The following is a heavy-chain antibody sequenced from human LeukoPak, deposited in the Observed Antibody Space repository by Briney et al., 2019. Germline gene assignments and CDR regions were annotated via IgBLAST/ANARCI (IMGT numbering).Heavy chain of an antibody. Sequence: GASVKVSCKASGYAFTSYGISWVRQAPGQGLEWMGWISAYNGNANYAQKLQGRVTMTTDTSTSTAYMELRSLRSDDTAVYYCARADFMARRAPPTGYWGQGTLVTVSS. J-gene: IGHJ4*02. CDR1: GYAFTSYG. CDR3: ARADFMARRAPPTGY. CDR2: ISAYNGNA. V-gene: IGHV1-18*01. D-gene: IGHD3-10*01.